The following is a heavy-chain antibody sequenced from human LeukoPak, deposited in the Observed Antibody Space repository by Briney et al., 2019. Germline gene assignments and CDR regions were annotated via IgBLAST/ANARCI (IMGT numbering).Heavy chain of an antibody. CDR1: GFTFSNYW. V-gene: IGHV3-74*01. CDR3: ARDRYYGSYGMDV. CDR2: INSDGSST. J-gene: IGHJ6*02. Sequence: GGSLRLSCAASGFTFSNYWTHWVRHAAGKGLVWVSRINSDGSSTIYADSVKGRFTISRDNAKNTLYLQMNSLRAEDTAVYYCARDRYYGSYGMDVWGQGTTVTVSS. D-gene: IGHD3-10*01.